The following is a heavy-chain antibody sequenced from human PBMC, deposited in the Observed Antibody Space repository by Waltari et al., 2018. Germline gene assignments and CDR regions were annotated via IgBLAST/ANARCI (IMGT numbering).Heavy chain of an antibody. Sequence: EVQLVESGGGLVQPGGSLRLSCAASGFTFSSYWMSWVRQAPGKGLEWVANIKQDGSEKYYVDSVKGRFTISRDNAKNSLYLQMNSLRAEDTAVYYCARDRAYYDFWSGYYTSDNWFDPWGQGTLVTVSS. CDR2: IKQDGSEK. D-gene: IGHD3-3*01. CDR3: ARDRAYYDFWSGYYTSDNWFDP. J-gene: IGHJ5*02. V-gene: IGHV3-7*01. CDR1: GFTFSSYW.